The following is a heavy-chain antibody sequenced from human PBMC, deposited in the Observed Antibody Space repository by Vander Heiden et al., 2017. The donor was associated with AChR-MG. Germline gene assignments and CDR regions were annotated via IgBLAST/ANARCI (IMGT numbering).Heavy chain of an antibody. V-gene: IGHV4-34*01. CDR3: ARGRAATSFYFDY. J-gene: IGHJ4*02. CDR2: INHSGST. CDR1: GWSLSGYY. Sequence: QVQLQQWGAGLLKPSETLSLTCAVYGWSLSGYYWSWIRQPPGKGLEWIGEINHSGSTNYNPSLKSRVTISVDTSKNQFSLKLSSVTAADTAVYYCARGRAATSFYFDYWGQGTLVTVSS.